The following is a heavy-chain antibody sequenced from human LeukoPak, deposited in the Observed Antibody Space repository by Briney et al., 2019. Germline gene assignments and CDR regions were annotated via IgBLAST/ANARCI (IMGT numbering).Heavy chain of an antibody. D-gene: IGHD4-17*01. CDR1: GFTFSSYS. CDR3: AREGTVTTDFDF. CDR2: ISSSSSYI. V-gene: IGHV3-21*01. Sequence: GGSLRLSCAAFGFTFSSYSMNWVRQAPGKGLEWVSSISSSSSYIYYADSVKGRFTISRDNAKNSLYLQMSSLRAEDTAVYYCAREGTVTTDFDFWGQGTLVTVSS. J-gene: IGHJ4*02.